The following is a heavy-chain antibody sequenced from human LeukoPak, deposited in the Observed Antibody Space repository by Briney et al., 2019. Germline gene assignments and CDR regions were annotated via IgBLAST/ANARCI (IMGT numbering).Heavy chain of an antibody. Sequence: PSETLSLTCTVSGGSISNYYWSWIRQSPGKGLEWIGYGYYSRHNNSNPSLKSRLTISVDTSKKHFSLKLRYVPAADTAVYYCARDMILSGHFDPWGQGTLVTVSS. CDR2: GYYSRHN. CDR1: GGSISNYY. J-gene: IGHJ5*02. V-gene: IGHV4-59*01. CDR3: ARDMILSGHFDP. D-gene: IGHD1-26*01.